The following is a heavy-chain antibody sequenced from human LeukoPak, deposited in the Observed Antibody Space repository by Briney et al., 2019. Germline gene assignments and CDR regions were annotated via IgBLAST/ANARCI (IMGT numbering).Heavy chain of an antibody. J-gene: IGHJ4*02. V-gene: IGHV4-39*01. D-gene: IGHD2-15*01. CDR3: ARRMTPTRSLDY. Sequence: PSETLSLTCTVSGASISSNSFYWGWIRQPPGKGLEWIGTIYYNGDTFYNPSLKSRVTMSVDTSASQFSLKLPSVTAADTAVYYCARRMTPTRSLDYWGQGTLVTVSS. CDR1: GASISSNSFY. CDR2: IYYNGDT.